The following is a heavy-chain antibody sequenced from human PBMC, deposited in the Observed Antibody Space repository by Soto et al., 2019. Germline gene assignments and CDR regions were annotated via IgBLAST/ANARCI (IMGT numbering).Heavy chain of an antibody. CDR2: ISWDGGST. J-gene: IGHJ6*02. CDR1: GFPFDDYT. D-gene: IGHD5-12*01. CDR3: SGDGYDYYYYYGLDV. V-gene: IGHV3-43*01. Sequence: EVQLVESGGAVVQPGGSLRLSCAASGFPFDDYTMHWVRQAPGKGLEWVSLISWDGGSTDYADSVKGRFTISRDNSKKSLLLEMNSLRTEDTALYYCSGDGYDYYYYYGLDVWGQGTTVTVSS.